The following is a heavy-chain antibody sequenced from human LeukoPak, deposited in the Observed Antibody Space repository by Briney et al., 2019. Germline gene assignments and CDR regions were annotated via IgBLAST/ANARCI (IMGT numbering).Heavy chain of an antibody. V-gene: IGHV1-8*01. CDR1: GYTFTSYD. CDR3: ARGFWSSGWYSEGHFDY. Sequence: GASVKVSCKASGYTFTSYDINWVRQATGQGLEWMGWMNPNSGNTNYAQKLQGRVTMTTDTSTSTAYMELRSLRSDDTAVYYCARGFWSSGWYSEGHFDYWGQGTLVTVSS. CDR2: MNPNSGNT. J-gene: IGHJ4*02. D-gene: IGHD6-19*01.